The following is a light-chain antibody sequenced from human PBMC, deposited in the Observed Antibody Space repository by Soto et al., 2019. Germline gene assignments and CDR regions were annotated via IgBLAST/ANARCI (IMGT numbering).Light chain of an antibody. J-gene: IGLJ2*01. CDR2: DVT. CDR3: CSYAGSSSFRVL. V-gene: IGLV2-11*01. CDR1: NSDVGTYNY. Sequence: QSALTQPRSVSGSPGQSVTISCTGTNSDVGTYNYVSWYQQHPGKAPKLIIYDVTKRPSGVPDRFSGPKSGNTASLIISGLQAADEAEYYCCCCSYAGSSSFRVLFGGGTQLPS.